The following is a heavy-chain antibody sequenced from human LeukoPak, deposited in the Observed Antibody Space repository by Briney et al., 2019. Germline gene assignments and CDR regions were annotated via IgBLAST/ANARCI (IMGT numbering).Heavy chain of an antibody. Sequence: PGGSLRLPCAASGFFFSSYWMTWVRQAPGKGLEWVANIKQDESEKNYVDSVKGRFTISRDNAKNSLYLQMNSLRAEDTAVYYCVMGFRTADWGQGTLVTVSS. J-gene: IGHJ4*02. V-gene: IGHV3-7*01. CDR3: VMGFRTAD. CDR1: GFFFSSYW. D-gene: IGHD1-1*01. CDR2: IKQDESEK.